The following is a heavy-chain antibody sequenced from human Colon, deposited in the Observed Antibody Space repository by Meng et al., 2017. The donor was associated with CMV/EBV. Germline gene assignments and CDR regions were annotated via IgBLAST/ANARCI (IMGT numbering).Heavy chain of an antibody. Sequence: GESLKISCTTSGFTFSSFGMHWVRQAPGKGLEWVAFTRYDESSKYYVDSAKGRFTISRDNSKNTLYLQMNSLRPDDTAVYYCAKDYKTGWTNWFDPWGQGTLVTVSS. D-gene: IGHD6-19*01. V-gene: IGHV3-30*02. CDR1: GFTFSSFG. J-gene: IGHJ5*02. CDR2: TRYDESSK. CDR3: AKDYKTGWTNWFDP.